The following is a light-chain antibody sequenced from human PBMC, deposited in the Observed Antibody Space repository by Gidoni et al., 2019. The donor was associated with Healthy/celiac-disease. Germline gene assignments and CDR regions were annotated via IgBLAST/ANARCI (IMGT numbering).Light chain of an antibody. V-gene: IGLV2-14*03. CDR1: SSDVGGYNY. CDR3: SSYTSSRLEV. Sequence: QSALTQPASVSGSPGQSITISCTGTSSDVGGYNYVSWYQQHPGKAPKLMIYDVSNRPSGVSNRCSGSKSGNTASLTISGLQAEDEADYYCSSYTSSRLEVFGGGTKLTVL. J-gene: IGLJ2*01. CDR2: DVS.